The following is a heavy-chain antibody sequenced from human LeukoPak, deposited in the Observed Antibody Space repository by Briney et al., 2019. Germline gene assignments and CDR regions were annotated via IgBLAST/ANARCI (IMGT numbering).Heavy chain of an antibody. Sequence: GRSLRLSCAASGFTFDDYAMHWVRQAPGKGLEWVSGISWNSGSIGYADSVKGRFTISRDNAKNSLYLQMNSLRAEDTALYYCAKAAAGTAFDYWGQGTLVTVSS. CDR1: GFTFDDYA. V-gene: IGHV3-9*01. D-gene: IGHD6-13*01. CDR2: ISWNSGSI. CDR3: AKAAAGTAFDY. J-gene: IGHJ4*02.